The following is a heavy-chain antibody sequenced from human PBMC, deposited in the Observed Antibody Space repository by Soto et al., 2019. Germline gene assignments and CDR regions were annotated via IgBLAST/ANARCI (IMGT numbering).Heavy chain of an antibody. Sequence: EVQLLESGGGLVQPGGSLRLSCAASGFTFSSYAMSWVCQAPGKGLEWVSAISGSGGSTYYADSVKGRFTISRDNSKNTLYLQMNSLRAEDTAVYYCAKYWFLEVGPFDYWGQGTLVTVSS. CDR2: ISGSGGST. CDR3: AKYWFLEVGPFDY. V-gene: IGHV3-23*01. D-gene: IGHD3-10*01. CDR1: GFTFSSYA. J-gene: IGHJ4*02.